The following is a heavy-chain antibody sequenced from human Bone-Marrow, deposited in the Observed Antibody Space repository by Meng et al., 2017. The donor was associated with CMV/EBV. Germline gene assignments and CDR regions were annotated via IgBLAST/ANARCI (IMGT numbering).Heavy chain of an antibody. Sequence: ESLKISCAASGFTFSSYSMNWIRQPPGKGLEWIGEINHSGSTNYNPSLKSRVTISVDTSKNQFSLKLSSVTAADTAVYYCARGNVLLWFGELPKGGWFDPWGQGTLVTLSS. V-gene: IGHV4-34*01. CDR3: ARGNVLLWFGELPKGGWFDP. D-gene: IGHD3-10*01. CDR2: INHSGST. CDR1: GFTFSSYS. J-gene: IGHJ5*02.